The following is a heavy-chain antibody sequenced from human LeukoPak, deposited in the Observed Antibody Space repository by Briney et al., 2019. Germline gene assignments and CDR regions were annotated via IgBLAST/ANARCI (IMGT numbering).Heavy chain of an antibody. Sequence: SVKVSCKASGGTFSSYAISWVRQAPGQGLEWMGGIIPIFGTANYAQKFQGRVTITADESTSTAYMELSSLRSEDTAVYYCVSHDFWSGRYYYYYMDVWGKGTTVTVSS. CDR3: VSHDFWSGRYYYYYMDV. V-gene: IGHV1-69*13. CDR1: GGTFSSYA. D-gene: IGHD3-3*01. J-gene: IGHJ6*03. CDR2: IIPIFGTA.